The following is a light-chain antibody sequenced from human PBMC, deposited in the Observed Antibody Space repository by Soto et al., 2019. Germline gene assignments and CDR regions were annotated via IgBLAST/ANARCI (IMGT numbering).Light chain of an antibody. V-gene: IGKV3-15*01. CDR2: GAS. J-gene: IGKJ1*01. CDR1: QSVSSN. CDR3: QQYNNWPPWT. Sequence: EIVMTQSPATLSVSPGERATLSCRASQSVSSNLAWYQQKNGQAPRLLISGASTRATRIPARFTGSGSGTEFTLRISSRQSEDFAVYYCQQYNNWPPWTFGQGTKVEIK.